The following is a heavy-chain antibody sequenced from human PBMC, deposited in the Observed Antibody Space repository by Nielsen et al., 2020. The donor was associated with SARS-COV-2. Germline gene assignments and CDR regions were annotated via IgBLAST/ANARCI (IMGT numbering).Heavy chain of an antibody. D-gene: IGHD5-24*01. CDR2: ISSSSSYT. Sequence: GGSLRLSCAASGFTFSDYYMSWIRQAPGKGLEWVSYISSSSSYTNYADSVKGRFTISRDNAKNSLYLQMNSLRAEDTAVYYCARGRSEEMATLGAFDIWGQGTMVTVSS. CDR3: ARGRSEEMATLGAFDI. CDR1: GFTFSDYY. J-gene: IGHJ3*02. V-gene: IGHV3-11*05.